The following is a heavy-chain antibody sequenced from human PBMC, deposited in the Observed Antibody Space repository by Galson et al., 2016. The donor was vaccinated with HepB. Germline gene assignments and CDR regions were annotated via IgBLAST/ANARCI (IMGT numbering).Heavy chain of an antibody. CDR1: GFSLSTYG. J-gene: IGHJ4*02. D-gene: IGHD2-15*01. CDR3: AKDVGSWYLLLSHYFDY. Sequence: SLRLSCAASGFSLSTYGVHWVRQAPGQGLEWVAVISYDGSNKYQADSVKGRFTISRDNSKNTAYLQMNSLRAEDTAVYYCAKDVGSWYLLLSHYFDYWGQGTLVTVSS. CDR2: ISYDGSNK. V-gene: IGHV3-30*18.